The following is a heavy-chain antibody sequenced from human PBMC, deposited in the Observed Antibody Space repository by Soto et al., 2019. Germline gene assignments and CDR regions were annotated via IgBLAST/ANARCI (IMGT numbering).Heavy chain of an antibody. CDR1: GASISSSHY. CDR2: IYHTGNT. CDR3: ARYPMDDYYRGMDV. J-gene: IGHJ6*02. V-gene: IGHV4-4*02. Sequence: SETLSLTCTVSGASISSSHYWTWVRQTPGKGLEWIGEIYHTGNTNYNPSLKSRVTLSLDKSKNQFSLRLNSVTAADTAVFYCARYPMDDYYRGMDVWGQGTTVTVSS.